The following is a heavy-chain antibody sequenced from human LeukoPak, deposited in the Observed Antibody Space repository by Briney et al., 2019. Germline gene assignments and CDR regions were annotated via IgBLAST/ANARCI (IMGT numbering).Heavy chain of an antibody. CDR3: AGDGVGALPGDAFDI. CDR1: GFSFSTHS. V-gene: IGHV3-21*05. Sequence: GGSLRLSCAASGFSFSTHSMNWVRQAPGKGLEWISFINLDGTDIHYGGSVKGRFPISRDNAKNSLYLQMHTLRAEDTAVYYCAGDGVGALPGDAFDIWSQGTLVTVSS. D-gene: IGHD6-6*01. J-gene: IGHJ3*02. CDR2: INLDGTDI.